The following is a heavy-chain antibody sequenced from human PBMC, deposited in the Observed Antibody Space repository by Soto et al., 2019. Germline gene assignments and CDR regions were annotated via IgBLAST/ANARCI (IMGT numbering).Heavy chain of an antibody. CDR2: INAGNVDT. J-gene: IGHJ4*02. CDR3: AGGGAGYYFDY. D-gene: IGHD2-15*01. V-gene: IGHV1-3*05. CDR1: GYTFINYA. Sequence: QVQLVQSGAEEKKPGASVKVSCKASGYTFINYAIHWVRQAPGQSLEWMGWINAGNVDTKYSQKFQGRVTVTRDTAANTAYMELSGLRSEGTAVYYWAGGGAGYYFDYWGQGTLVTVSS.